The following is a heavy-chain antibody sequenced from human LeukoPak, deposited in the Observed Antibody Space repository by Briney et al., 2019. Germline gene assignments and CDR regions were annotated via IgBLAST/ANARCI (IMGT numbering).Heavy chain of an antibody. CDR2: INTDGSST. CDR1: GFTFHDYA. Sequence: QPGGSLRLSCAASGFTFHDYAMHWVRKAPGKGVVWVSRINTDGSSTSYADSVKGRFTISRDNAKNTLYLQMNSLRAEDTAVYYCAREKSSSPSTDYWGQGTLVTVSS. D-gene: IGHD6-6*01. J-gene: IGHJ4*02. CDR3: AREKSSSPSTDY. V-gene: IGHV3-74*01.